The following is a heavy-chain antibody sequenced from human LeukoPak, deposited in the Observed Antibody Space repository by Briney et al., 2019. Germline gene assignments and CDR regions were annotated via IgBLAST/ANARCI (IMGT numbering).Heavy chain of an antibody. CDR3: AKVMRQWLDLYYFDY. CDR2: IWYEGTTQ. CDR1: GFTFSSFG. D-gene: IGHD6-19*01. J-gene: IGHJ4*02. V-gene: IGHV3-33*03. Sequence: GGSLRLSCAASGFTFSSFGMHWVRQAPGKGLEWVAVIWYEGTTQYYADSVKGRFTISRDNSKNTLYLQMNSLRAEDTAVYYCAKVMRQWLDLYYFDYWGQGTLVTVSS.